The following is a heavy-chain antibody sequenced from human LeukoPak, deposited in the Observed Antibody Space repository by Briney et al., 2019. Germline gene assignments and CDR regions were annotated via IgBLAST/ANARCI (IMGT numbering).Heavy chain of an antibody. Sequence: GGSLRLSCAASGFSFISYSMNWVRQAPGKGLEWVSFISGSSSNIYYADSVKGRFTISRDNAKNSLYLQMNSLRVEDTAVYYCASHYSSGWFGGNWGQGTLVTVSS. CDR1: GFSFISYS. V-gene: IGHV3-21*01. D-gene: IGHD6-19*01. J-gene: IGHJ4*02. CDR2: ISGSSSNI. CDR3: ASHYSSGWFGGN.